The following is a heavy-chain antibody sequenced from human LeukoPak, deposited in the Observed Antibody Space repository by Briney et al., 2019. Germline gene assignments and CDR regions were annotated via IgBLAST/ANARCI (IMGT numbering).Heavy chain of an antibody. D-gene: IGHD6-19*01. CDR2: IYPGDSGT. J-gene: IGHJ4*02. CDR1: GYSFTSYW. CDR3: ARLDLTSRLDPRKYSSGWHGNY. V-gene: IGHV5-51*01. Sequence: GESLKISCKGSGYSFTSYWIGWVRQMPGKGLEWMGIIYPGDSGTRYSPSFQGQVTISADKSISTAYLQWSSLKASDTAMYYCARLDLTSRLDPRKYSSGWHGNYWGQGTLVTVSS.